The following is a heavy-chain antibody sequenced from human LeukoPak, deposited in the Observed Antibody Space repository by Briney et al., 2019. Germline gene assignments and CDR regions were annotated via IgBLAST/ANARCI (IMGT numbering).Heavy chain of an antibody. J-gene: IGHJ4*02. CDR3: ARDLATSRRLHFDY. CDR2: ISSSSSYI. V-gene: IGHV3-21*04. CDR1: GFTFSSYS. Sequence: GGSLRLSCAASGFTFSSYSMNWVRQAPGKGLEWVSSISSSSSYIYYADSVKGRFTISRDNAKNSLYLQMNSLRAEDTAVYYCARDLATSRRLHFDYWGQGTLVTVSS. D-gene: IGHD5-12*01.